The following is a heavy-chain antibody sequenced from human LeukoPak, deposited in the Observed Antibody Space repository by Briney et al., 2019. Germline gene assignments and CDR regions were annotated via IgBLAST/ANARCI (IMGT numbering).Heavy chain of an antibody. V-gene: IGHV4-31*03. Sequence: PSQTLSLTCTVSGGSISSGGYYWSWIRQHPGKGLEWIGYIYYSGSTYYNPSLKSRVTISVDTSKNQFSLKLSSVTAADTAVYYCARAPEPAAAGTRGSFDYWGQGTLVTVSS. CDR1: GGSISSGGYY. J-gene: IGHJ4*02. CDR2: IYYSGST. CDR3: ARAPEPAAAGTRGSFDY. D-gene: IGHD6-13*01.